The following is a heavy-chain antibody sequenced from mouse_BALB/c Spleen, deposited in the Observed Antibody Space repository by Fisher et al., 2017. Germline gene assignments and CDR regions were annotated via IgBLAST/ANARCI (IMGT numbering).Heavy chain of an antibody. V-gene: IGHV1-42*01. Sequence: KFKGKATLTVDKSSSTAYMQLKSLTSEDPAVYYCARGGYGSSFFGAMDYWGQGTSVTVSS. J-gene: IGHJ4*01. CDR3: ARGGYGSSFFGAMDY. D-gene: IGHD1-1*01.